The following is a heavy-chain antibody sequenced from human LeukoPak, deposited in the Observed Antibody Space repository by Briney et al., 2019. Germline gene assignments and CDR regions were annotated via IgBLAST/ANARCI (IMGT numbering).Heavy chain of an antibody. V-gene: IGHV3-48*03. CDR1: GFSFSSYE. D-gene: IGHD3-9*01. CDR2: ISSDGRVG. J-gene: IGHJ4*02. Sequence: GGSPRLPCAASGFSFSSYEMNWVRQAPGKGLEWVSHISSDGRVGRYVDSVRGRFTMSRDNAKNLLFLQMNGLRVEDTAVYYCARDTLNGPFVISLDYWGQGALVTVSS. CDR3: ARDTLNGPFVISLDY.